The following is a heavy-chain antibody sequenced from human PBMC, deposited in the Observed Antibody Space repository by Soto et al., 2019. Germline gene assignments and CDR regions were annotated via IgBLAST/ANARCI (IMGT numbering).Heavy chain of an antibody. CDR1: GGSISSGGYY. Sequence: SETLSLTCTVSGGSISSGGYYWSWIRQHPGKGLEWIGYIYYSGSTYYNPSLKSRVTISVDTSKNQFSLKLSSVTAADTAVYYCAGTMIVVSSVGTHLITDYYGMDVWGQGTTVTVSS. J-gene: IGHJ6*02. CDR2: IYYSGST. V-gene: IGHV4-31*03. D-gene: IGHD3-22*01. CDR3: AGTMIVVSSVGTHLITDYYGMDV.